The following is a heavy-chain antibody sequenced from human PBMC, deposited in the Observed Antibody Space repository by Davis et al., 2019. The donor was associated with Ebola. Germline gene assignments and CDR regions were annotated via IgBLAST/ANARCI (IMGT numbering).Heavy chain of an antibody. J-gene: IGHJ4*02. CDR3: TQTVATIDY. V-gene: IGHV3-73*01. D-gene: IGHD5-12*01. CDR1: GFTFSSYS. CDR2: IRSKANSYAT. Sequence: PGGSLRLSCAASGFTFSSYSMNWVRQAPGKGLEWVGRIRSKANSYATAYAASVKGRFTISRDDSKNTAYLQMNSLKTEDTAVYYCTQTVATIDYWGQGTLVTVSS.